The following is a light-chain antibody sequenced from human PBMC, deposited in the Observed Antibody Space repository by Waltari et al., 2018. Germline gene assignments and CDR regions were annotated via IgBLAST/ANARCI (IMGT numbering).Light chain of an antibody. CDR3: AAWDDSLNGWV. J-gene: IGLJ3*02. V-gene: IGLV1-44*01. CDR1: RSSICTTT. CDR2: NND. Sequence: QSVLTQPPSASGTPGHRVPISCSGSRSSICTTTLTWYQHLPGTAPKLLIYNNDKRPSGVPDRFSCSKSGTSASLAISGLQSEDEADYYCAAWDDSLNGWVFGGGTKLTVL.